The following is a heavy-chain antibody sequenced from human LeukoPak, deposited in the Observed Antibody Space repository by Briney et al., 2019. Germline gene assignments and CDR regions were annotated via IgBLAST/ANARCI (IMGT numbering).Heavy chain of an antibody. CDR2: TYYRSKWYD. D-gene: IGHD4-23*01. Sequence: SQTLSLTCAISGDSVSSDSAAWHWIRQSPSRGLEWLGRTYYRSKWYDEYAFSVKSRITINPDTSKNQFSLQLNSVTPDDTAVYYCARELGCGGIDQWGQGTLVTVSS. CDR1: GDSVSSDSAA. CDR3: ARELGCGGIDQ. V-gene: IGHV6-1*01. J-gene: IGHJ4*02.